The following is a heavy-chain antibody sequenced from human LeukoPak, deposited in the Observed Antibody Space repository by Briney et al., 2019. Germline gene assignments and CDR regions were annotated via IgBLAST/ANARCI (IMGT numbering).Heavy chain of an antibody. Sequence: GGSLRLSCAASGFTFSSYEMNWVRQAPGKGLEWVSYISSSSSTVYYADSVKGRFTISRDNAKNSLYLQMISLRDEDTAVYYCARGSGSGILWGQGTLVTVSS. CDR2: ISSSSSTV. V-gene: IGHV3-48*02. D-gene: IGHD3-10*01. J-gene: IGHJ4*02. CDR3: ARGSGSGIL. CDR1: GFTFSSYE.